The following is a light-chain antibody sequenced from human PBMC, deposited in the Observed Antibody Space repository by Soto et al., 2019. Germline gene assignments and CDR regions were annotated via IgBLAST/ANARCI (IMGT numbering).Light chain of an antibody. Sequence: QSVLTQPPSVSGAPGQRVTISCTGSSSNIGGGYDVHWYQQLPGTAPKLLIYGNSNRPSGVPDRFSGSKSGTSASLAISGLQAEDEADYYCQSYDSSLRGRVFGGGTKLTVL. CDR1: SSNIGGGYD. CDR2: GNS. V-gene: IGLV1-40*01. J-gene: IGLJ3*02. CDR3: QSYDSSLRGRV.